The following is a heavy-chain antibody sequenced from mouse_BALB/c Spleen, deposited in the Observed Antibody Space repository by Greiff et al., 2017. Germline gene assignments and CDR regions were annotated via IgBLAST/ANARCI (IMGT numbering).Heavy chain of an antibody. CDR2: INPSNGRT. V-gene: IGHV1S81*02. J-gene: IGHJ4*01. CDR1: GYTFTSYW. CDR3: ARSTPYDGVHYYAMDY. D-gene: IGHD6-5*01. Sequence: VQLQQPGAELVKPGASVKLSCKASGYTFTSYWMHWVKQRPGQGLEWIGEINPSNGRTNYNEKFKSKATLTVDKSSSTAYMQLSSLTSEDSAVYYCARSTPYDGVHYYAMDYWGQGTSVTVSS.